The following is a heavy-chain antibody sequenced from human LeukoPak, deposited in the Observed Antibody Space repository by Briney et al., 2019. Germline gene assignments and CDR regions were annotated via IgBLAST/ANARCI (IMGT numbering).Heavy chain of an antibody. D-gene: IGHD3-10*01. CDR2: ISAYNGNT. CDR1: GYTFTSYG. CDR3: ARVPDYYGSGSYSYYYYMDV. V-gene: IGHV1-18*01. Sequence: GASVKVSCKASGYTFTSYGISWVRQAPGQGLEWMGWISAYNGNTNYAQKLQGRVTMTTDTSTSTAYMELRSLRSDDTAVYYCARVPDYYGSGSYSYYYYMDVWGKGTTVTISS. J-gene: IGHJ6*03.